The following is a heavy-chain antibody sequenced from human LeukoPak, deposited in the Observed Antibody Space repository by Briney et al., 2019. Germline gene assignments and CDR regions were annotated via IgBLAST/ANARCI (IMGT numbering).Heavy chain of an antibody. CDR1: GFTFSSYA. Sequence: GGSLRLSCAASGFTFSSYAMHWVRQAPGKGLEWVAVISYDGSNKYYADSVKGRFTISRDNSKNTLYLQMNSLRAEDTAVYYCARVKKSLYYYYGMDVWGQGTTVTVSS. CDR2: ISYDGSNK. V-gene: IGHV3-30-3*01. J-gene: IGHJ6*02. CDR3: ARVKKSLYYYYGMDV.